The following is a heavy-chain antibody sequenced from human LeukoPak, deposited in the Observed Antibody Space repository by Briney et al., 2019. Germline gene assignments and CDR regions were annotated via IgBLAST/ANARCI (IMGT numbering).Heavy chain of an antibody. CDR1: GFTFDDYA. CDR3: AKDISLYSGKGGVAFDS. Sequence: GRSLRLSCAASGFTFDDYAMHWVRQAPGKGLEWVSGISWNSGSIGYADSVKGRFTISRDNAKNSLYLQMNSLRAEDTALYYCAKDISLYSGKGGVAFDSWGQGTMVTVSS. J-gene: IGHJ3*02. CDR2: ISWNSGSI. V-gene: IGHV3-9*01. D-gene: IGHD1-26*01.